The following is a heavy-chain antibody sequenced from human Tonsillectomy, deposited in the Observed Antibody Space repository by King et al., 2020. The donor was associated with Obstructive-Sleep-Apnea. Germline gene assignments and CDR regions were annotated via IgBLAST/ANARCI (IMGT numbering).Heavy chain of an antibody. J-gene: IGHJ5*02. CDR3: ARDYCSSTSCPNWFDP. Sequence: QLQESGPGLVKPSGTLSLTCAVSVGSTSRSNWWSWVRQPPGKGLELFVEIYHSGRTNYNPSLKSRVTISVDKYKNQFSLKLGSVTAADTAVYYCARDYCSSTSCPNWFDPWGQGTLVTVSS. D-gene: IGHD2-2*01. CDR1: VGSTSRSNW. CDR2: IYHSGRT. V-gene: IGHV4-4*02.